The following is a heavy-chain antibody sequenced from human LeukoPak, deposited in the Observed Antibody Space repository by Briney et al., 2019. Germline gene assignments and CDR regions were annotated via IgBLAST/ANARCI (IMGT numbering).Heavy chain of an antibody. V-gene: IGHV4-39*07. J-gene: IGHJ6*03. D-gene: IGHD3-22*01. Sequence: PSETLSLTCTVSGGSISSSSYYWGWIRQPPGKGLEWIGSIYYSGSTYYNPSLKSRVTISVDTSKNQFSLKLSSVTAADTAVYYCTRGSIAYYYMDVWGKGTTATISS. CDR3: TRGSIAYYYMDV. CDR2: IYYSGST. CDR1: GGSISSSSYY.